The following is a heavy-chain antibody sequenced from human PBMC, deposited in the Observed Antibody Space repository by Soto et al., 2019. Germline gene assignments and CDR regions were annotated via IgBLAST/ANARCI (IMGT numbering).Heavy chain of an antibody. Sequence: SETLSLTCTASGASISSSHWSWIRQPPGKGLQWIGYMYRSGVTSYTPSLKTRVTISEDKSKNELSLKLRSVTTADTAVYFCVRGPGGGEYLPYWGQGMLVTVSS. CDR3: VRGPGGGEYLPY. J-gene: IGHJ4*02. V-gene: IGHV4-59*01. CDR2: MYRSGVT. CDR1: GASISSSH. D-gene: IGHD2-21*01.